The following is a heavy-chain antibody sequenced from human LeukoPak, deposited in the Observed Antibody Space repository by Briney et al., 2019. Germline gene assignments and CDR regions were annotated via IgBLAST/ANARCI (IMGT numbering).Heavy chain of an antibody. J-gene: IGHJ4*02. Sequence: ASVKVSCKASGYTFTSYDINWVRQASGQGLEWMGWMNPNNGDTGYAQKFQGRVTMTRNTSISTAYMELSSLRSEDTAVYYCARGPVSSSGFFAYWGQGTLVTVSS. CDR3: ARGPVSSSGFFAY. CDR1: GYTFTSYD. D-gene: IGHD6-19*01. CDR2: MNPNNGDT. V-gene: IGHV1-8*01.